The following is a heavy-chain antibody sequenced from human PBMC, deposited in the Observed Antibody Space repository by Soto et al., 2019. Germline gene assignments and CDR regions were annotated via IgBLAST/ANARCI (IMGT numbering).Heavy chain of an antibody. CDR3: ARDSTSLMVYASAFDI. Sequence: QVQLVQSGAEVKKPGASVKVSCKASGYTFTSYGISWVRQAPGQGLEWMGWISAYNGNTNYAQKLQSRVTMTTDTSTSTAYMELRSLRSDDTAVYYCARDSTSLMVYASAFDIWGQGTMVTVSS. CDR1: GYTFTSYG. J-gene: IGHJ3*02. CDR2: ISAYNGNT. D-gene: IGHD2-8*01. V-gene: IGHV1-18*01.